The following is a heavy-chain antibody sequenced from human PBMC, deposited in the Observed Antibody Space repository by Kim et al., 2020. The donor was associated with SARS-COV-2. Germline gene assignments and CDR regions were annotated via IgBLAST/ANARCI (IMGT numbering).Heavy chain of an antibody. V-gene: IGHV1-46*01. CDR1: GYTFTSYY. D-gene: IGHD5-12*01. CDR2: INPSGGST. CDR3: ARQARDGYNWDYYGMDV. J-gene: IGHJ6*02. Sequence: ASVKVSCKASGYTFTSYYMHWVRQAPGQGLEWMGIINPSGGSTSYAQKFQGRVTMTRDTSTSTVYMELSSLRSEDTAVYYCARQARDGYNWDYYGMDVWGQGTTVTVSS.